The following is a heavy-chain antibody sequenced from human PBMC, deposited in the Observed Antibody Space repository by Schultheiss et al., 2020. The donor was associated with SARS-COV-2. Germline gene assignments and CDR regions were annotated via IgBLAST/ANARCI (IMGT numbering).Heavy chain of an antibody. V-gene: IGHV3-9*01. Sequence: GGSLRLSCAASGFTFDDYAMHWVRQAPGKGLEWVSGISWNSGSIGYADSVKGRFTISRDNAKNSLYLQMNSLRAEDTAVYYCAKDHDYYGSGSYYDYWGQGTLVTVSS. J-gene: IGHJ4*02. CDR3: AKDHDYYGSGSYYDY. CDR2: ISWNSGSI. D-gene: IGHD3-10*01. CDR1: GFTFDDYA.